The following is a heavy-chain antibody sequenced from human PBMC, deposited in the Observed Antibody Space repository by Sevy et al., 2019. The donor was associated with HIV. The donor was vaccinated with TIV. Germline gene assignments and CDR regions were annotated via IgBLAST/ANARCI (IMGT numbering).Heavy chain of an antibody. D-gene: IGHD3-9*01. J-gene: IGHJ4*02. Sequence: GGSLRLSCAASGFTFNTYGMHWVRQAPGKGLEWVAVISFDGSSKYYADAVKGRFTISRDNSKNTLYLQMNSLRADDTAMYYCAKEAGYTVDWYPGYWGQGTLVTVSS. V-gene: IGHV3-30*18. CDR1: GFTFNTYG. CDR3: AKEAGYTVDWYPGY. CDR2: ISFDGSSK.